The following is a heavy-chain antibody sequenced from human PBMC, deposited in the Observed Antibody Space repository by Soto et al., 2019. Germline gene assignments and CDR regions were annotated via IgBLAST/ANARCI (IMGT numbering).Heavy chain of an antibody. CDR3: GRDRGSNYQLPIDAFDI. D-gene: IGHD4-4*01. J-gene: IGHJ3*02. Sequence: GGSLRLSCAASGFTFSSYWMHWVRQAPGKGLVWVSRINSDGSSTSHADSVRGRFTTSRDNAKNTLYLQMNSLRAGDTAVYYCGRDRGSNYQLPIDAFDIWGQGTMVTVSS. CDR1: GFTFSSYW. V-gene: IGHV3-74*01. CDR2: INSDGSST.